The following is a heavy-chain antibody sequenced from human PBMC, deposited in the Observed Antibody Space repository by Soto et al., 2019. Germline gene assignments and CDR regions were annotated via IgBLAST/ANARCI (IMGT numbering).Heavy chain of an antibody. CDR3: ARTTAVPNTLRSRYFFDY. CDR1: GGSFSGYY. Sequence: SETLSLTCAVYGGSFSGYYWSWIRQPPGKGLEWIGEINHSGSTNYNPSLKSRVTISVDTSKNQFSLKLSSVTTADTALYYCARTTAVPNTLRSRYFFDYWGQGTLVTVSS. V-gene: IGHV4-34*01. J-gene: IGHJ4*02. CDR2: INHSGST. D-gene: IGHD4-17*01.